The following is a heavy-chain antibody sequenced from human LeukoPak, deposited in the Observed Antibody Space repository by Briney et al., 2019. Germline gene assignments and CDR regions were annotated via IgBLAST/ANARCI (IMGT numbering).Heavy chain of an antibody. CDR3: ARGGGGPI. CDR1: GGSFSGYY. J-gene: IGHJ3*02. Sequence: SETLSLTCAVYGGSFSGYYWSWIRQHPGKGLEWIGYIYYSGSTYYNPSLKSRVTISVDTSKNQFSLKLSSVTAADTAVYYCARGGGGPIWGQGTMVTVSS. CDR2: IYYSGST. D-gene: IGHD2-15*01. V-gene: IGHV4-31*11.